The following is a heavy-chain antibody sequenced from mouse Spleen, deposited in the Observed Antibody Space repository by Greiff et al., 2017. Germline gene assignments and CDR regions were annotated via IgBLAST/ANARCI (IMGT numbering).Heavy chain of an antibody. Sequence: EVKVVESGGGLVKPGGSLKLSCAASGFTFSSYTMSWVRQTPAKRLEWVATISSGGGNTYYPDSVKGRFTISRDNARNTLYLQMSSLRSEDTAMYYCARQGDYYAMDYWGQGTSVTVSS. CDR2: ISSGGGNT. CDR1: GFTFSSYT. CDR3: ARQGDYYAMDY. J-gene: IGHJ4*01. V-gene: IGHV5-9*04.